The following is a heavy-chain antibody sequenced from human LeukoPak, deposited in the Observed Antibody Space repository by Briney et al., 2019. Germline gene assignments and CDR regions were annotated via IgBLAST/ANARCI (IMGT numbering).Heavy chain of an antibody. Sequence: ASVKVSCKASGYTFTSYGISWVRQAPGQGLEWMGWISAYNGNTNYAQKLQGRVTMTTDTSTSTAYMELRSLRSDDTAVYYCARDRADILTGPYYGMDVWGQGTTVTVSS. CDR2: ISAYNGNT. CDR1: GYTFTSYG. V-gene: IGHV1-18*01. CDR3: ARDRADILTGPYYGMDV. J-gene: IGHJ6*02. D-gene: IGHD3-9*01.